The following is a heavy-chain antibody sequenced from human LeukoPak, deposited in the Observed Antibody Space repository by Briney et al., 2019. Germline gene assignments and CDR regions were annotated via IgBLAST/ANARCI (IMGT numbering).Heavy chain of an antibody. CDR2: INHSGST. D-gene: IGHD6-6*01. J-gene: IGHJ4*02. Sequence: SETLSLTCAVYGGSFSGYYWSWIRQPPGKGLEWIGEINHSGSTNYNPSLKSRVTMSLDKSMNQFSLNLASVNVAGTAFYYCARGPSFPLYYFASWGQGILVTVSS. V-gene: IGHV4-34*01. CDR1: GGSFSGYY. CDR3: ARGPSFPLYYFAS.